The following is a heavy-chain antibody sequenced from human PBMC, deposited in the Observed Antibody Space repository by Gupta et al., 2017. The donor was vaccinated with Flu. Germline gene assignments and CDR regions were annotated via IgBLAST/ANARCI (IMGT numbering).Heavy chain of an antibody. Sequence: QVQLQESGPGLVKPSQTLSLTCTVSGGFISNSSYYWTWIRRPAGKGLEWIGRIYTSGSADYNPSLKSRVTISVDTSKNQFSLKLNSVTAADTAVYYCARAKLSGFDPCGQGTQVTVSS. CDR1: GGFISNSSYY. V-gene: IGHV4-61*02. J-gene: IGHJ5*02. CDR2: IYTSGSA. CDR3: ARAKLSGFDP.